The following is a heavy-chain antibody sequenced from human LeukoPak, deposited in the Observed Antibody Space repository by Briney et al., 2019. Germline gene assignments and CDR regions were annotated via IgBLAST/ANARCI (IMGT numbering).Heavy chain of an antibody. CDR1: GYTFTSYY. D-gene: IGHD3-3*01. CDR3: ARDHTQETYYDFWSGYSHFDY. Sequence: ASVKVSCKASGYTFTSYYMHWVRQAPGQGLEWMGIINPSGGSTSYAQKFQGRGTMTRDMSTSTVYMELSSLRSEDTAVYYCARDHTQETYYDFWSGYSHFDYWGQGTLVTVSS. V-gene: IGHV1-46*01. CDR2: INPSGGST. J-gene: IGHJ4*02.